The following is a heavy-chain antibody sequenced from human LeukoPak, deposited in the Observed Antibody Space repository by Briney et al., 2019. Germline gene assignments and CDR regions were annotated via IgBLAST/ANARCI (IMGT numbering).Heavy chain of an antibody. V-gene: IGHV3-30*18. CDR3: AKGDSSSWRIDDY. Sequence: GGSLRLSCAASGFTFSSYGMHWVRQAPGKGLEWVAVISYDGSNKYYADSVKGRFTISRDNSKNTLYLQMNSLRAEDTAVYYCAKGDSSSWRIDDYWGQGTLVTVSS. J-gene: IGHJ4*02. D-gene: IGHD6-13*01. CDR1: GFTFSSYG. CDR2: ISYDGSNK.